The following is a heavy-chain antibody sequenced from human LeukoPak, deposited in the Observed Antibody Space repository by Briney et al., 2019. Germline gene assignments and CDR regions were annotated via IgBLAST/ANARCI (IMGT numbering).Heavy chain of an antibody. CDR2: IYYSGST. J-gene: IGHJ5*02. CDR3: ARHWGRDGYNLGNWFDP. D-gene: IGHD5-24*01. CDR1: GGSFSSYY. V-gene: IGHV4-39*01. Sequence: SETLSLSCAVYGGSFSSYYWGWIRQPPGKGLEWIGSIYYSGSTYYNPSLKSRVTISVDTSKNQFSLKLSSVTAADTAVYYCARHWGRDGYNLGNWFDPWGQGTLVTVSS.